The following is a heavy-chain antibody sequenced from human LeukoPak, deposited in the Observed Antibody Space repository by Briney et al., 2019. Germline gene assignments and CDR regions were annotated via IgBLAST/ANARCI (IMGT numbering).Heavy chain of an antibody. V-gene: IGHV4-59*01. J-gene: IGHJ4*02. D-gene: IGHD3-10*01. CDR3: ARRETYYYGSGSYYNDY. CDR1: GGSISSYY. Sequence: PSETLSLTCTVSGGSISSYYWSWIRQPPGKGLEWIGYIYYSGSTNYNPSLKSRVTISVDTSKNQFSLKLSSVTAADTAVYYCARRETYYYGSGSYYNDYWGQGTLVTVSS. CDR2: IYYSGST.